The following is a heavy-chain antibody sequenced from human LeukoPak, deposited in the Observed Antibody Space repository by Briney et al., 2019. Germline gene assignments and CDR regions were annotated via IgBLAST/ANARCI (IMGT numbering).Heavy chain of an antibody. D-gene: IGHD6-6*01. CDR3: ARDPEDSSSSGVDWFDP. V-gene: IGHV1-18*01. CDR1: GYTFPSYG. CDR2: ISAYNGNT. Sequence: GASVKVSCKASGYTFPSYGISWVRQAPGQGLEWMGWISAYNGNTNYAQKLQGRVTMTTDTSTSTAYMELRSLRSDDTAVYYCARDPEDSSSSGVDWFDPWGQGTLVTVSS. J-gene: IGHJ5*02.